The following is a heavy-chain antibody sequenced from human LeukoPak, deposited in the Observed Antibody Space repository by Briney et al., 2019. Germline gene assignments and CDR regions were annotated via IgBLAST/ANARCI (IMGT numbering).Heavy chain of an antibody. CDR3: ARRQTYFDY. CDR1: GGSMSPYF. Sequence: SETLSLTCTVFGGSMSPYFWSWVRQPPGKGLEWIGYVYTNDGSTKYNPSLKSRVTMSVDTSKNQISLKLSSVTAADTAIYYCARRQTYFDYWGQGTLVTVSS. J-gene: IGHJ4*02. V-gene: IGHV4-4*09. CDR2: VYTNDGST.